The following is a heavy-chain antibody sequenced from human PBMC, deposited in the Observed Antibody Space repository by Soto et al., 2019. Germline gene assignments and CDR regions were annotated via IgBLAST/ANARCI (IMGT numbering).Heavy chain of an antibody. Sequence: GGSLRLSCAASGFSFSTYAMSWVRQAPGKGLEWVSSISGGGGSTYYADSVKGRFTTSRDNSKNTVFLQMNSLRVEDTAIYYCAKDLLSPSGDPDYWGQGTLVTVSS. D-gene: IGHD4-17*01. CDR2: ISGGGGST. J-gene: IGHJ4*02. V-gene: IGHV3-23*01. CDR3: AKDLLSPSGDPDY. CDR1: GFSFSTYA.